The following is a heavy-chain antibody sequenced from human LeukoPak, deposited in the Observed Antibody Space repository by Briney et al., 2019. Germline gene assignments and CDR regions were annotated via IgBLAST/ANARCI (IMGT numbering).Heavy chain of an antibody. V-gene: IGHV3-74*01. D-gene: IGHD1-1*01. CDR1: GFTFSSYW. CDR3: AGASNRNSINFDY. CDR2: INGDGSTS. Sequence: GGSLRLSCAASGFTFSSYWMHWVRQAPGKGLVWVSRINGDGSTSNYVDSVKGRLTISRDNAKNTLYLQMNSLRAEDTAVYYCAGASNRNSINFDYWGQGTLVTVSS. J-gene: IGHJ4*02.